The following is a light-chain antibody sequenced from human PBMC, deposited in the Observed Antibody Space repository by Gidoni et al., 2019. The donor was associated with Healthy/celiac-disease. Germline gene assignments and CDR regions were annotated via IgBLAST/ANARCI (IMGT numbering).Light chain of an antibody. CDR1: QSVSSY. CDR3: QQRSNWPQYT. J-gene: IGKJ2*01. V-gene: IGKV3-11*01. Sequence: EIVFTQSPATLSLSPGERATLSCRASQSVSSYLAWYQQKPGQAPRLLIYDASNRATGIPARFSGIGSGTDFTLTISSLEPEDFAVYYCQQRSNWPQYTCGQGTKLEIK. CDR2: DAS.